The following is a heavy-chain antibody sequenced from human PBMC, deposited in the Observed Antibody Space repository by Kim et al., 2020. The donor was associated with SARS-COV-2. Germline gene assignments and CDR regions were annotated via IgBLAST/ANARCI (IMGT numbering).Heavy chain of an antibody. CDR1: GFTFSSYA. CDR2: ISYDGSNK. V-gene: IGHV3-30-3*01. Sequence: GGSLRLSCAASGFTFSSYAMHWVRQAPGKGLEWVAVISYDGSNKYYADSVKGRFTISRDNSKNTLYLQMNSLRAEDTAVYYCARVRPTRPYYDFWSGYNYYFGGMGVWGQGATVTVSS. CDR3: ARVRPTRPYYDFWSGYNYYFGGMGV. D-gene: IGHD3-3*01. J-gene: IGHJ6*02.